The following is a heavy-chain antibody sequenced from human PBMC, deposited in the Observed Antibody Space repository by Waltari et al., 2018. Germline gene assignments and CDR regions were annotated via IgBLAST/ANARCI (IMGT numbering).Heavy chain of an antibody. Sequence: QVQLQQWGAGLLKPSETLSLTCAVYGGSFSGYYWSWIRQPPGKGLEWIGEINHSGSTNYNPSLKSRVTISVETSKNQFSLKLSSVTAADTAVYYCARWGPHCSSTSCLDYWGQGTLVTVSS. J-gene: IGHJ4*02. V-gene: IGHV4-34*01. D-gene: IGHD2-2*01. CDR1: GGSFSGYY. CDR3: ARWGPHCSSTSCLDY. CDR2: INHSGST.